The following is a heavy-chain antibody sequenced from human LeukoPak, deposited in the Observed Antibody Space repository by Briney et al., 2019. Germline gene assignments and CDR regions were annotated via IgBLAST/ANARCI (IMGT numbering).Heavy chain of an antibody. CDR2: INHSGST. Sequence: SETLSLTCAVYGGSFSGYYWSWIRQPPGKGLEWIGEINHSGSTNYNSSLKSRVTISLDTSKNEFSLKLSPVTAADTAVYYCARHSYCSGGSCYYYYYMDVWGKGTTVTISS. CDR3: ARHSYCSGGSCYYYYYMDV. D-gene: IGHD2-15*01. V-gene: IGHV4-34*01. CDR1: GGSFSGYY. J-gene: IGHJ6*03.